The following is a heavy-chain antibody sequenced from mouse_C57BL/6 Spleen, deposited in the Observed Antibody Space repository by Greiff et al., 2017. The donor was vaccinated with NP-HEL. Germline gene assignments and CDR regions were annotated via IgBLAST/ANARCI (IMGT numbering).Heavy chain of an antibody. CDR1: GYTFTSYW. CDR2: IDPSDSET. D-gene: IGHD2-3*01. V-gene: IGHV1-52*01. CDR3: ARRLYDGYPSYYAMDY. Sequence: QVQLQQPGAELVRPGSSVKLSCKASGYTFTSYWMHWVKQRPIQGLEWIGNIDPSDSETHYNQKFKDKATLTVDKSSSTAYMQLSSLTSEDSAVYYCARRLYDGYPSYYAMDYWGQGTSVTVSS. J-gene: IGHJ4*01.